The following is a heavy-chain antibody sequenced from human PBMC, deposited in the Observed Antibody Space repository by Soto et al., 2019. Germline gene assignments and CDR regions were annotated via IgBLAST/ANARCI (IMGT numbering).Heavy chain of an antibody. CDR1: GGSISSYY. J-gene: IGHJ6*02. CDR3: ARGPRGYVYYHGMNV. D-gene: IGHD3-10*01. V-gene: IGHV4-4*07. Sequence: SETLSLTCTVSGGSISSYYCSWIRQSAGKGLEWIGRIDTSGTTNYNPSLKSRVTMSVDASKNQFSLNLSSVTAADTAVYYCARGPRGYVYYHGMNVWGQGTTGTAP. CDR2: IDTSGTT.